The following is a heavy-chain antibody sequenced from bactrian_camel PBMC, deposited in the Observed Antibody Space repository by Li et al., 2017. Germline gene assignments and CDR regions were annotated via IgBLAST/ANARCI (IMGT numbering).Heavy chain of an antibody. CDR3: AGGRGSRGEHCYSLNY. CDR2: IAGDGRT. D-gene: IGHD6*01. J-gene: IGHJ4*01. Sequence: VQLVESGGDSVQAGESLRLSCVASGYTLPMNMGWFRRLPGQEREGVAAIAGDGRTDYADSVKGRFTISRDSAKNTVYLQMNNLQPEDTATYYCAGGRGSRGEHCYSLNYWGQGTQVTVS. V-gene: IGHV3S53*01. CDR1: GYTLPMN.